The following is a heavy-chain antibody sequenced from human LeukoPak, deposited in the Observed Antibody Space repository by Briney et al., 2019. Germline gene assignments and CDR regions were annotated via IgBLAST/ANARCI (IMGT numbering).Heavy chain of an antibody. V-gene: IGHV3-23*01. Sequence: PGESLRLTCAASGFTFSSHAMSWVRQAPGKGLEWASAISASGDSTYYADFVKGRFTISRDDSKNTLYLQMNSLRAEDTAVYYCAKDSPVCSFWGQGTLVTVSS. D-gene: IGHD3-10*02. CDR1: GFTFSSHA. CDR3: AKDSPVCSF. J-gene: IGHJ4*02. CDR2: ISASGDST.